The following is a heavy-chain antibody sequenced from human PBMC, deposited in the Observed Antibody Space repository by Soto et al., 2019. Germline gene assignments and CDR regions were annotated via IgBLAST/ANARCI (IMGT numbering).Heavy chain of an antibody. V-gene: IGHV1-8*01. CDR1: GYTFTSYD. D-gene: IGHD5-12*01. CDR2: MNPNSGNT. CDR3: ARGSYVDIVATIPSAFDY. J-gene: IGHJ4*02. Sequence: ASVKVSCKASGYTFTSYDINWVRQATGQGLEWMGWMNPNSGNTGYAQKFQGRVTMTRNTSISTAYMELSSLRSEDTAVYYCARGSYVDIVATIPSAFDYWARGTLVTVSS.